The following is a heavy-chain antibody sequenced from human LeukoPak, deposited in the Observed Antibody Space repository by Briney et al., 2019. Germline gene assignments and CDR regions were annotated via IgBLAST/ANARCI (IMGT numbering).Heavy chain of an antibody. V-gene: IGHV3-30-3*01. Sequence: GGSLRLSCAASGFTFSSYAMHWVRQAPGKGLEWVAVISYDGSNKYYADSVKGRFTISRDNSKNTLYLQMNSLRAEDTAVYYCARGSWLARTYHAFDIWGQGTMVTVSS. CDR1: GFTFSSYA. CDR2: ISYDGSNK. J-gene: IGHJ3*02. CDR3: ARGSWLARTYHAFDI. D-gene: IGHD6-19*01.